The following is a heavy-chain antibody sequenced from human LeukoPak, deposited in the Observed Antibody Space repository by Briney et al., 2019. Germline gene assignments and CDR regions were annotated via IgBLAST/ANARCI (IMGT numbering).Heavy chain of an antibody. D-gene: IGHD3-22*01. V-gene: IGHV3-11*03. J-gene: IGHJ6*03. CDR2: NSNSGTDT. Sequence: PGGSLRLSCEGSGVSFRDYYMSWIRQTPGKGLEWVSYNSNSGTDTNYADSVKGRFTISRDNAKNSLYLQMNSLRAEDTALYYCARHYYDSRYPTSGYYMDVWGKGTTVTVSS. CDR1: GVSFRDYY. CDR3: ARHYYDSRYPTSGYYMDV.